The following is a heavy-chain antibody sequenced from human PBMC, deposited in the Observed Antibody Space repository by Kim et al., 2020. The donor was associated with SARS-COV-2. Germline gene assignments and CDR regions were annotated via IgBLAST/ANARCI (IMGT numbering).Heavy chain of an antibody. CDR2: MFHSGTT. V-gene: IGHV4-4*02. CDR3: SGSSGGYRLDH. CDR1: GVSITSATC. Sequence: SETLSLTCTVSGVSITSATCWTWVRQPPGGGLVWIGGMFHSGTTNYNQSLESRVTISSDKSKYHFSLNLHSVTAADTAVYYCSGSSGGYRLDHWGQGTLVTVSS. D-gene: IGHD6-19*01. J-gene: IGHJ4*02.